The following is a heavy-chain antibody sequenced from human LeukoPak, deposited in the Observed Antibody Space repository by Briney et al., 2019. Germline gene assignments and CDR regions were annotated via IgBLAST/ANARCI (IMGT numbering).Heavy chain of an antibody. D-gene: IGHD2-2*01. Sequence: SETLSLTCTVSSGSINSNGYFWTWIRQYPGGGLEWIGYIWNSGNSYFNPSLRGRAVISADASRSQFSLKLSSVTAADTAVYYCARYHCGSSNSPGVEFWGQGSLVTVSS. J-gene: IGHJ4*02. V-gene: IGHV4-31*03. CDR3: ARYHCGSSNSPGVEF. CDR2: IWNSGNS. CDR1: SGSINSNGYF.